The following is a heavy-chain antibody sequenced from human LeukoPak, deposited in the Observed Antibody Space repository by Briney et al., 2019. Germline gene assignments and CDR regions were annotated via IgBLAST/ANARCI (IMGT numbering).Heavy chain of an antibody. CDR2: IYYSGST. Sequence: SETLSLTCTVSGGSISSSSYYWGWIRQPPGKGLEWIGSIYYSGSTYYNPSLRSRVTISVDTSKNQFSLKLNSVTAADTAVYYCARAPTFGYWFDPWGQGTLVTVSS. J-gene: IGHJ5*02. CDR3: ARAPTFGYWFDP. D-gene: IGHD3-10*02. CDR1: GGSISSSSYY. V-gene: IGHV4-39*07.